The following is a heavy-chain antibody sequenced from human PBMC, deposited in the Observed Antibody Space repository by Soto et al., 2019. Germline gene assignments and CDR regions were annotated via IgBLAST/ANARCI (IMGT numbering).Heavy chain of an antibody. Sequence: PGESVTISCEGCVYRFSTYSIGWAPQIPGKGLEWMGIIYPRDSDTRYSPSLQGQVTISADKSITTAYRQRSSLKASDTAMYPCERHGFYGDYESNYFDPWGKGNLVTV. CDR1: VYRFSTYS. V-gene: IGHV5-51*01. CDR3: ERHGFYGDYESNYFDP. J-gene: IGHJ5*02. D-gene: IGHD4-17*01. CDR2: IYPRDSDT.